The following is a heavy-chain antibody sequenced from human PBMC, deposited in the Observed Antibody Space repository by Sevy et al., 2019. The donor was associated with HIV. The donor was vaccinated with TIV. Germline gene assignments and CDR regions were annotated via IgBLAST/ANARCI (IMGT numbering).Heavy chain of an antibody. CDR3: ARYPRGIAAAGTGVY. CDR1: GGSISSGSYY. J-gene: IGHJ4*02. Sequence: SETLSLTCTVSGGSISSGSYYWGWIRQPPGKGLEWIGSIYYSGSTYYNPSLKSRVTISVDTSKNQFSLKLSSVTAADTAVYYCARYPRGIAAAGTGVYWGQGTLVTVSS. V-gene: IGHV4-39*01. CDR2: IYYSGST. D-gene: IGHD6-13*01.